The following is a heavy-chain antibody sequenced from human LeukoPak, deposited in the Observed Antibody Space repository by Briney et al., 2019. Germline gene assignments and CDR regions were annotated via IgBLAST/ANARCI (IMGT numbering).Heavy chain of an antibody. V-gene: IGHV3-23*01. CDR3: AKRGVVIRVILVGFHKEAYYFDS. CDR2: FSDSGGRK. CDR1: GITLCISG. J-gene: IGHJ4*02. Sequence: PGGSLRLSCAVSGITLCISGMSWVRHAPGEGRGWVAGFSDSGGRKNYADSVKGLFTISRDNPKNTLYLQMNSLRAEDTAVYFCAKRGVVIRVILVGFHKEAYYFDSWGQGALVTVSS. D-gene: IGHD3-22*01.